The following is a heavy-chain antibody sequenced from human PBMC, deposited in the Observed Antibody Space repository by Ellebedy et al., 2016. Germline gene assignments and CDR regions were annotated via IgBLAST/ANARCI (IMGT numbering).Heavy chain of an antibody. CDR2: IYYSGST. V-gene: IGHV4-59*01. CDR1: GGSISSYY. D-gene: IGHD3-22*01. Sequence: SETLSLTCTVSGGSISSYYWSWIRQPPGKGLEWIGYIYYSGSTNYNPSLKSRVTISVDTSKNQFSLKLSSVTAADTAVYYCARPSKGGYLDYWGQGTLVTVSS. CDR3: ARPSKGGYLDY. J-gene: IGHJ4*02.